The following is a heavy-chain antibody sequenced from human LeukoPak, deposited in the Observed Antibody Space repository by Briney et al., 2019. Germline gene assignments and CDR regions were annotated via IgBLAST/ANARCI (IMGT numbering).Heavy chain of an antibody. J-gene: IGHJ6*03. CDR3: ARGHTTVATPGDMDV. CDR2: MNPNSGNT. CDR1: GYTFTSYD. D-gene: IGHD4-23*01. V-gene: IGHV1-8*03. Sequence: ASVKVSCKASGYTFTSYDINWVRQATGQGLEWMGWMNPNSGNTGYAQKFQGRVTITRNTSISTAYMELSSLRSEDTAVYYCARGHTTVATPGDMDVWGKGTTVTFSS.